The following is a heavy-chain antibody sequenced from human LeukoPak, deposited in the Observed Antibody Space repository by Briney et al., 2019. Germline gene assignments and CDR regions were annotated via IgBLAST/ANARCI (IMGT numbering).Heavy chain of an antibody. Sequence: SETLSLTCTVSGYSISSGYYWGWIRQPPGKGLEWIGSIYHSGSTYYNPSLKSRVTISVDTSKNQFSLKLSSVTAADTAVYYCARHDYGDSPGYYYYYMDVWGKGTTVTISS. CDR2: IYHSGST. D-gene: IGHD4-17*01. J-gene: IGHJ6*03. CDR3: ARHDYGDSPGYYYYYMDV. V-gene: IGHV4-38-2*02. CDR1: GYSISSGYY.